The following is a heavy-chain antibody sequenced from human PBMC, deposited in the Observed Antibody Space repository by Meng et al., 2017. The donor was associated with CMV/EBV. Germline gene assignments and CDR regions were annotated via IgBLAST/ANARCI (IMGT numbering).Heavy chain of an antibody. J-gene: IGHJ5*02. CDR3: ARSIAARPYRYNWFDP. CDR2: IYYSGST. V-gene: IGHV4-39*07. D-gene: IGHD6-6*01. Sequence: QRQLQEAGPGLVKPSETLSLTCTVSGGSISSSSYYWGWIRQPPGKGLEWIGSIYYSGSTYYNPSLKSRVTISVDTSKNQFSLKLSSVTAADTAVYYCARSIAARPYRYNWFDPWGQGTLVTVSS. CDR1: GGSISSSSYY.